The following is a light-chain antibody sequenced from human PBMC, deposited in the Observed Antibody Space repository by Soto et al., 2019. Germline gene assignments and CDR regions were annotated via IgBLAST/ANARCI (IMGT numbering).Light chain of an antibody. J-gene: IGKJ4*01. V-gene: IGKV1-16*02. CDR3: QQYHNYPVT. CDR2: DAS. Sequence: DIPMTQSPSSLSASVGDRVTITCRASQEISNHLAWFQQNPGKPPKSLIYDASSLQSGVPSKFSGSGSGTDFTLTISSLQPDDFATYYCQQYHNYPVTFGGGTKVEIK. CDR1: QEISNH.